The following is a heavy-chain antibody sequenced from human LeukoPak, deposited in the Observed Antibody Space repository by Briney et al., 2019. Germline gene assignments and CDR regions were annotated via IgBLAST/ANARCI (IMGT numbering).Heavy chain of an antibody. V-gene: IGHV1-18*01. CDR1: GYTFTSYG. Sequence: GASVTVSFKASGYTFTSYGISWVRQAPGQGLEWVGWTSAYNGNTNYAQKFQGRVTITTDESTSTAYMELSSLRSEDTAVYYCARELMGMAAPRAFDIWGQGTMVTVSS. CDR2: TSAYNGNT. J-gene: IGHJ3*02. D-gene: IGHD6-13*01. CDR3: ARELMGMAAPRAFDI.